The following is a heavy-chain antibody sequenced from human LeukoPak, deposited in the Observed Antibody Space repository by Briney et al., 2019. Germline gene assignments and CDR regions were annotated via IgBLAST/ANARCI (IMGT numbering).Heavy chain of an antibody. D-gene: IGHD1-1*01. CDR3: AKDNWNDHFFDY. Sequence: GGSLRLSCAASGFTFSNYAMNWVRQAPGKGLEWISGISGSGGRTSYADSMKGRFTISRDNSKNTLYLQMNSLRAEDTAVHYCAKDNWNDHFFDYWGQGTLVTVSS. V-gene: IGHV3-23*01. CDR1: GFTFSNYA. CDR2: ISGSGGRT. J-gene: IGHJ4*02.